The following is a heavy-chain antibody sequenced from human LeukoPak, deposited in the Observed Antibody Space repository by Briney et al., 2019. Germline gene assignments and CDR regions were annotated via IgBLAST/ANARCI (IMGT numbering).Heavy chain of an antibody. CDR1: GFTFDDYA. Sequence: GGSLRLSCAASGFTFDDYAMHWVRQAPGKGLEWVSRITGDDSGTYYADSVKRRFNTTRDNSKNSLYLQMNSLKTEDTAVYYCSIEGPIAVANYFDYWGQGTLAAVSS. CDR3: SIEGPIAVANYFDY. D-gene: IGHD6-19*01. J-gene: IGHJ4*02. V-gene: IGHV3-43*02. CDR2: ITGDDSGT.